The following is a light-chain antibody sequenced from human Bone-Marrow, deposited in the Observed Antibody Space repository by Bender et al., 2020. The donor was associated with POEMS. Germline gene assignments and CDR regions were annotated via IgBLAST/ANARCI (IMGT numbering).Light chain of an antibody. CDR3: CTWDDRLNAWV. Sequence: QSVLTQPLSASGTPGQRVTISCSGGSIGRNPINWYQQLPGTAPRLVIYADDWRPSGVPNRFPACKFGSSASPAISGLQSEDADDYYCCTWDDRLNAWVCGGGTKLTVL. J-gene: IGLJ3*02. CDR2: ADD. V-gene: IGLV1-44*01. CDR1: SIGRNP.